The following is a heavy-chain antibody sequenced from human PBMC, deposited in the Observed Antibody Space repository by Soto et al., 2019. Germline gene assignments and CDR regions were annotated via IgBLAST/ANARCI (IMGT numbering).Heavy chain of an antibody. V-gene: IGHV3-9*03. CDR2: ISWNSGSI. CDR3: VKDGLTWIFGVVYDGLDI. D-gene: IGHD3-3*01. J-gene: IGHJ3*02. Sequence: EVQLVESGGGLVQPGRSLRLSCAASGFTFDDYAMHWVRQVPGKGLEWVSGISWNSGSIGYVDSVKGRFTISRDNAKNSLLLQMNSLISEDLALYYCVKDGLTWIFGVVYDGLDIWGLGTMVTVSS. CDR1: GFTFDDYA.